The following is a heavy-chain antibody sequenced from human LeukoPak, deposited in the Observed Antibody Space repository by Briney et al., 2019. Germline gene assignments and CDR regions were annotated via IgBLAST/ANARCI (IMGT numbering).Heavy chain of an antibody. CDR1: GFTFSGHN. Sequence: AGSLRLSCAASGFTFSGHNMNWVRQAPGRGLVWISFVSISSGTIYYADSVNGRFRISGDNARNSLYLQMNSLRAADTAVYHCARGVPVVVSDWYFDLWGRGTLVTVSS. CDR2: VSISSGTI. CDR3: ARGVPVVVSDWYFDL. D-gene: IGHD3-22*01. V-gene: IGHV3-48*04. J-gene: IGHJ2*01.